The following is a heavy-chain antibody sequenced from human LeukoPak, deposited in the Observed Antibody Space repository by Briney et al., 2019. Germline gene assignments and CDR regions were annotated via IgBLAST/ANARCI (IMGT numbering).Heavy chain of an antibody. V-gene: IGHV4-59*08. D-gene: IGHD4-17*01. Sequence: SETLSLTCTVSGGSISSYYWSWIRQPPGKGLEWIGYIYYSGSTYYNPSLKSRVTISVDTSKNQFSLKLSSVTAADTAVYYCARIPDYGDYADYWGQGTLVTVSS. CDR1: GGSISSYY. CDR2: IYYSGST. CDR3: ARIPDYGDYADY. J-gene: IGHJ4*02.